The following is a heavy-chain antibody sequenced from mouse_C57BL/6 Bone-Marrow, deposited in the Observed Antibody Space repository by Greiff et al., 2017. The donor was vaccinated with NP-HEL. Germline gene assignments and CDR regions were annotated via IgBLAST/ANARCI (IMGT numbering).Heavy chain of an antibody. V-gene: IGHV1-69*01. D-gene: IGHD1-1*01. CDR2: IDPSDSYT. Sequence: VQLQQPGAELVMPGASVKLSCKASGYTFTSYWMHWVKQRPGQGLEWIGEIDPSDSYTNYNQKFKGKSTLTVDKSYSTAYMQLSSLTSEDSAVYYCAREYYSSSYDAMDYWGQGTSVTVSS. CDR1: GYTFTSYW. J-gene: IGHJ4*01. CDR3: AREYYSSSYDAMDY.